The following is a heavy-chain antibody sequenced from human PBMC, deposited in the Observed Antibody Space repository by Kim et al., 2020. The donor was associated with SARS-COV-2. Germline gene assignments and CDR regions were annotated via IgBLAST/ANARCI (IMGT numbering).Heavy chain of an antibody. V-gene: IGHV1-18*04. J-gene: IGHJ4*02. Sequence: ASVKVSCKASGYTFTSYGISWVRQAPGQGLEWMGWISAYNGNTNYAQKLQGRVTMTTDTSTSTAYMELRSLRSDDTAVYYCARDLRSSSSADFDYWGQGTLATVSS. CDR3: ARDLRSSSSADFDY. D-gene: IGHD6-6*01. CDR1: GYTFTSYG. CDR2: ISAYNGNT.